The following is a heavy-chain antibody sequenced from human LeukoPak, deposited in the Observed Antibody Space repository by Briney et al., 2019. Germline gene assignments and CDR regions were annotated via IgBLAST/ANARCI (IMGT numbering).Heavy chain of an antibody. V-gene: IGHV4-34*01. CDR1: GGSFSGYY. J-gene: IGHJ4*02. Sequence: SETLSLTCAVYGGSFSGYYWSWIRQPPGKGLEGSVEINHSGSTNYNPSHKSRVTISVDTSKNQFSLKLSSVTAADTAVYYCARDGLYDSSGYYMDSWGQGTLVIVSS. CDR2: INHSGST. CDR3: ARDGLYDSSGYYMDS. D-gene: IGHD3-22*01.